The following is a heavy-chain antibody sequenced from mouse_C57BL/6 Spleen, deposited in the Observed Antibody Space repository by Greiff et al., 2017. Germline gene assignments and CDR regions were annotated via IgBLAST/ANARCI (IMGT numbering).Heavy chain of an antibody. V-gene: IGHV1-62-2*01. CDR1: GYTFTEYT. J-gene: IGHJ1*03. CDR3: ARHSLRTPDWYFDV. D-gene: IGHD1-1*01. CDR2: FYPGSGSI. Sequence: VKVVESGAELVKPGASVKLSCKASGYTFTEYTIHWVKQRSGQGLEWIGWFYPGSGSIKYNEKFKDKATLTADKSASTIYMALSRLTSEDSAVYFWARHSLRTPDWYFDVWGTGTTVTVSS.